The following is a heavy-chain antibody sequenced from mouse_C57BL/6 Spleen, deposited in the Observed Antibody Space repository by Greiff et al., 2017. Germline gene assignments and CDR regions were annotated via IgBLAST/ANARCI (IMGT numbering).Heavy chain of an antibody. Sequence: EVKVEESGGGLVKPGGSLKLSCAASGFTFSSYAMSWVRQTPEKRLEWVATISDGGSYTYYPDNVKGRFTISRDNAKNNLYLQMSHLKSEDTAMYYCARGNYSNAMDYWGQGTSVTVSS. D-gene: IGHD2-5*01. CDR3: ARGNYSNAMDY. V-gene: IGHV5-4*03. J-gene: IGHJ4*01. CDR2: ISDGGSYT. CDR1: GFTFSSYA.